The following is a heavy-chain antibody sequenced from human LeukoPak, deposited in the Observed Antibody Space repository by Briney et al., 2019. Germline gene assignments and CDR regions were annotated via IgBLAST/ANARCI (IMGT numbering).Heavy chain of an antibody. CDR3: ARDLRGVAVAGPAWRY. V-gene: IGHV1-69*06. CDR1: GYTFTSYG. J-gene: IGHJ4*02. D-gene: IGHD6-19*01. Sequence: SVKVSCKASGYTFTSYGISWVRQGPGQGLERMGGIIPIFGTANYAQKFQGRVAITADKSTSTAYMELSSVRSEDTAVYYCARDLRGVAVAGPAWRYWGQGTLVTVSS. CDR2: IIPIFGTA.